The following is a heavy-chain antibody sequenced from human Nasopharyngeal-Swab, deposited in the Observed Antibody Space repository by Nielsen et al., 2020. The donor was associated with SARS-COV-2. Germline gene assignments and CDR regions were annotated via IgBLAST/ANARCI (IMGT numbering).Heavy chain of an antibody. CDR1: GFTFSGYD. D-gene: IGHD3-10*01. Sequence: GESLKISCAASGFTFSGYDMHWVRQATGKGLEWVSAIGTAGDPYYPGSVKGRFTISRENAKNSLYLQMNSLRAGDTAVYYCARGNSAGYYFDYWGQGTLVTVSS. CDR2: IGTAGDP. V-gene: IGHV3-13*05. CDR3: ARGNSAGYYFDY. J-gene: IGHJ4*02.